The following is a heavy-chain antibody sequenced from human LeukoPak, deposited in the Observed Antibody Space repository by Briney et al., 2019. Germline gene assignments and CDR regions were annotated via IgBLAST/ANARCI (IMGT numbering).Heavy chain of an antibody. V-gene: IGHV1-2*02. D-gene: IGHD2-8*01. J-gene: IGHJ4*02. CDR1: GYTFTGYF. Sequence: ASVKVCCKAAGYTFTGYFMHWVRQAHGQGLGLMGWINPNSGGTNYAQKFQGRVTMTRDKSINTDYMELSSLKSDDTALYYCARTNGAYGSTVLGYWGQGTLVTVSS. CDR3: ARTNGAYGSTVLGY. CDR2: INPNSGGT.